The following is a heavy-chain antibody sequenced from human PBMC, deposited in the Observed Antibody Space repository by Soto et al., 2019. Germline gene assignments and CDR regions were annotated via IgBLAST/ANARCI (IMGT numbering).Heavy chain of an antibody. J-gene: IGHJ4*02. V-gene: IGHV3-23*01. CDR1: GFTFSSYA. CDR2: ISGSGGST. CDR3: AKPQTLSIAAAAIGYYFDY. D-gene: IGHD6-13*01. Sequence: LRLSCAASGFTFSSYAMSWVRQAPGKGLEWVSAISGSGGSTYYADSVKGRFTISRDNSKNTLYLQMNSLRAEDTAVYYCAKPQTLSIAAAAIGYYFDYWGQGTLVTVSS.